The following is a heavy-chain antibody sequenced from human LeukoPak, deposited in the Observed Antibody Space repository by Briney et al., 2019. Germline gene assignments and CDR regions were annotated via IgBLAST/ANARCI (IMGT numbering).Heavy chain of an antibody. J-gene: IGHJ5*02. CDR3: ARGWVVTAYAPFDP. V-gene: IGHV4-34*01. CDR1: GGSFSGYY. Sequence: SETLSLTCAVYGGSFSGYYWTWIRQTPGKGLEWIGGINHGGSTNYNPSLRSRVTISVDTSKNQFSLRLRSVSAADTAVYYCARGWVVTAYAPFDPWGQGTLDVVSS. D-gene: IGHD2-21*02. CDR2: INHGGST.